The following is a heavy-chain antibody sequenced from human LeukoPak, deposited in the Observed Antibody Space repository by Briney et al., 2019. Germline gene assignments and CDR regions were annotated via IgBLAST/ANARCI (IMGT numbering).Heavy chain of an antibody. CDR3: ATVYSSGYSSSWFRI. CDR1: GFTFSSYG. CDR2: ISGSGGST. J-gene: IGHJ4*02. Sequence: GGTLRLSCAASGFTFSSYGMSWVRQAPGKGLEWVSAISGSGGSTYYADSVKGRFTISRDNSKNTLYLQMNSLRAEDTAVYYGATVYSSGYSSSWFRIWGQGTLVTVSS. V-gene: IGHV3-23*01. D-gene: IGHD6-13*01.